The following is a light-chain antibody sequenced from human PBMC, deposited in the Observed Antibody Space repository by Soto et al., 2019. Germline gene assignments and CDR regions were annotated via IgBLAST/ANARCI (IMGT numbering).Light chain of an antibody. Sequence: TQSPATLSVSPGEGVTLSFRASQTIKNLLAWYQQRPGQSPRLLFYYASTRATGVPARFSGSGSGTDFTLTISRLEPEDFALYYCQQYGSSPKTFGQGTKVDI. V-gene: IGKV3-20*01. J-gene: IGKJ1*01. CDR3: QQYGSSPKT. CDR2: YAS. CDR1: QTIKNL.